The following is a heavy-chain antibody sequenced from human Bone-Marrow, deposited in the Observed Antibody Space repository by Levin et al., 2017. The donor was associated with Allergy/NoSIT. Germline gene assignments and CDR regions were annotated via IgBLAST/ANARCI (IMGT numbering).Heavy chain of an antibody. J-gene: IGHJ4*02. CDR2: IYPGDSDT. CDR1: GYSFTSYW. V-gene: IGHV5-51*01. D-gene: IGHD5-24*01. Sequence: PGGSLRLSCKGSGYSFTSYWIGWVRQMPGKGLEWMGIIYPGDSDTTYSPSFQGQVTISADKSISTAYLQWRSLKASDTAMYYCARLGDGYNHDYWGQGTLVTVSS. CDR3: ARLGDGYNHDY.